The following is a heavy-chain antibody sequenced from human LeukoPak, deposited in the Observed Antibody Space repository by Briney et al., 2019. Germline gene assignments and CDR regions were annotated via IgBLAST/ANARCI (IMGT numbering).Heavy chain of an antibody. Sequence: GGSLRLSCAASGFTFSSYWMSWVRQAPGKGLEWVSAISGSGGSTYYADSVKGRFTISRDNSKNTLYLQMNSLRAEDTAVYYCATSLVGATRVVGYWGQGTLVTVSS. CDR2: ISGSGGST. D-gene: IGHD1-26*01. CDR1: GFTFSSYW. CDR3: ATSLVGATRVVGY. V-gene: IGHV3-23*01. J-gene: IGHJ4*02.